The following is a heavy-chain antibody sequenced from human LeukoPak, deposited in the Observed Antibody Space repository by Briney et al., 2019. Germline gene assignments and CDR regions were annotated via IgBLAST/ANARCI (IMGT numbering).Heavy chain of an antibody. V-gene: IGHV4-39*07. J-gene: IGHJ6*03. CDR3: ARVGCSSTNCYGNYYMDV. Sequence: PSETLSLTCTVSGGSVSSSNHYWGWIPQPPGKGLEWIGSIYYGGSTYYNPSLKSRVTISVDTSKNQFSLHLNSVTAADTAVYYCARVGCSSTNCYGNYYMDVWGKGTTVTVS. CDR1: GGSVSSSNHY. CDR2: IYYGGST. D-gene: IGHD2-2*01.